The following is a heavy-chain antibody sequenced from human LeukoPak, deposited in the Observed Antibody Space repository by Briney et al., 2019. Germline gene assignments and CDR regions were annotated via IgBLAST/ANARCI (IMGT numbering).Heavy chain of an antibody. V-gene: IGHV4-4*07. D-gene: IGHD3-10*01. CDR1: SGSISTFY. Sequence: SETLSLTCTVSSGSISTFYWSWIRLPAGKGLEWIGRIYTSGRTNYNPPLKSRVTMSLDTSKNQFSLNLSSVTAADTAVYFCARAHSGWDYFDYWGQGTLVTVFS. J-gene: IGHJ4*02. CDR2: IYTSGRT. CDR3: ARAHSGWDYFDY.